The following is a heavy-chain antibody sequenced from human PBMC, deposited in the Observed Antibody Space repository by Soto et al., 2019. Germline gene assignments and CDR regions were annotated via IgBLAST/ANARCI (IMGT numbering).Heavy chain of an antibody. D-gene: IGHD2-2*01. J-gene: IGHJ5*02. CDR3: ARAVPTAMRKGGPWFDI. CDR2: IFYSGST. Sequence: SETLSLTCTVSGGSIISGNYLWGWIRQHPGKGLEWIGYIFYSGSTYYNPSLKSRSYISVETSKNQFTLNLSSVTAADTAVYYCARAVPTAMRKGGPWFDIWGQGTLVTVSS. CDR1: GGSIISGNYL. V-gene: IGHV4-31*03.